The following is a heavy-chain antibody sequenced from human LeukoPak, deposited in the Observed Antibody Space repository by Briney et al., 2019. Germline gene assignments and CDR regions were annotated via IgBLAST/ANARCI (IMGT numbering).Heavy chain of an antibody. J-gene: IGHJ4*02. CDR1: GNTLTQLS. V-gene: IGHV1-24*01. CDR2: FDPEDGDT. D-gene: IGHD1-1*01. CDR3: APVPGGDY. Sequence: GASVEVSRKVFGNTLTQLSMQWVRQAPRKGLEWMGGFDPEDGDTIYAPKFQGRVTMTADRSTDTAYMELSSLRSEDTAVYYCAPVPGGDYGGQGTLVKVSA.